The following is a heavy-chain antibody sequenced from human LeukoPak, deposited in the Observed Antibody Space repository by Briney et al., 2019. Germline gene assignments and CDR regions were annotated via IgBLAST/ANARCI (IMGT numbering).Heavy chain of an antibody. Sequence: ASVKVSCKASGGTFSSYAISWVRQAPGQGLEWMGRIIPIFGTANYAQKLQGRVTITTDESTSTAYMELSSLRSEDTAVYYCARESLITFGGVIAPAFDYWGQGTLVTVSS. CDR1: GGTFSSYA. V-gene: IGHV1-69*05. CDR2: IIPIFGTA. CDR3: ARESLITFGGVIAPAFDY. J-gene: IGHJ4*02. D-gene: IGHD3-16*02.